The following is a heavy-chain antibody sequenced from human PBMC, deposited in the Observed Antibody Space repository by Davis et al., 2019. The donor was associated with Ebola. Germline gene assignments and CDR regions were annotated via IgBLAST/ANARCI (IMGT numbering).Heavy chain of an antibody. V-gene: IGHV3-11*04. J-gene: IGHJ4*01. CDR2: ISSGGTTK. CDR1: GFIFSDSY. CDR3: AKDRHPLANNKIYYFDY. D-gene: IGHD2-15*01. Sequence: GESLKISCAASGFIFSDSYMTWIRQAPGKGLEWVSDISSGGTTKYYADSVKGRFTVSRDNAKNSLYLQMNSLQPEDTAVYYCAKDRHPLANNKIYYFDYWGPGTLVTVSS.